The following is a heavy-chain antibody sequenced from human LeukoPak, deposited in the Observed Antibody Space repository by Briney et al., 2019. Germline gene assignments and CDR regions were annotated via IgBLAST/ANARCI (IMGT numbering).Heavy chain of an antibody. CDR2: ISASGGNT. V-gene: IGHV3-23*01. D-gene: IGHD3-3*01. CDR3: ARDLNVNYDFWSGHSWGY. J-gene: IGHJ4*02. CDR1: GFIFSSFA. Sequence: GGSLRLSCTASGFIFSSFAMNWVRQAPGKGLEWVSGISASGGNTNYADSVKGRFTISRDISTDTLWLQMDSLRTEDTAVYYCARDLNVNYDFWSGHSWGYWGQGTLVTVSS.